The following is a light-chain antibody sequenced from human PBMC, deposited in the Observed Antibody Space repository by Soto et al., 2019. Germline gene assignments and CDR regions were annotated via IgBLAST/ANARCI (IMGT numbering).Light chain of an antibody. CDR1: SSDIGNYDF. Sequence: QSALTQPASVSGSPGQSITISCTGTSSDIGNYDFVSWYQQVPGTAPKAMIYEVSSRPSGVSNRFSGSKSGNTASLTISGLQAEDEADYFCCSYAGINPVVFGGGTKVTVL. CDR2: EVS. CDR3: CSYAGINPVV. V-gene: IGLV2-23*02. J-gene: IGLJ2*01.